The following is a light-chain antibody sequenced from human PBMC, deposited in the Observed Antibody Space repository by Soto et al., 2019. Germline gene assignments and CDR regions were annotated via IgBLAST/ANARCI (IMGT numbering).Light chain of an antibody. V-gene: IGLV1-40*01. CDR1: SSNIGAGYD. Sequence: QSVLTQPPSVSGAPGQRVTISCTGSSSNIGAGYDVHWYQQLPGTAPKLLTHGDNTRPSGVPDRFSGSKSGNTASLTVSGLQAEDEADYYCSSYAGSNTFVVFGGGTKLTVL. CDR3: SSYAGSNTFVV. CDR2: GDN. J-gene: IGLJ2*01.